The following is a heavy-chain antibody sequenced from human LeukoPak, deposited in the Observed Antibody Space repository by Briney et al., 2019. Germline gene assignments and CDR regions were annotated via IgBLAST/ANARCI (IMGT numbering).Heavy chain of an antibody. CDR3: ARDRVGATRVLDY. CDR2: IKQDGSEK. J-gene: IGHJ4*02. CDR1: GFTFSSYW. D-gene: IGHD1-26*01. V-gene: IGHV3-7*01. Sequence: PGGSLRLSCAASGFTFSSYWMSWVRQAPGKGLEWVANIKQDGSEKYYVDSVKGRFTISRDNAKNSLYLQMNSLRAEDTAVYYCARDRVGATRVLDYWGQGTLVTVSS.